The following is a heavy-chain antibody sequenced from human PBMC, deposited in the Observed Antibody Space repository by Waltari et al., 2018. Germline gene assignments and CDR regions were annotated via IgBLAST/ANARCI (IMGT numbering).Heavy chain of an antibody. D-gene: IGHD2-15*01. CDR1: GRSFSGYY. Sequence: QVQLQQWGAGLLKPSETLSLTCAVYGRSFSGYYWRWIRHPPGKGLEWIGEINHSGSTNYNPSLKSRVTISVDTSKNQFSLKLSSVTAADTAVYYCARVGGRYCSGGSCPGDFDYWGQGTLVTVSS. CDR3: ARVGGRYCSGGSCPGDFDY. J-gene: IGHJ4*02. CDR2: INHSGST. V-gene: IGHV4-34*01.